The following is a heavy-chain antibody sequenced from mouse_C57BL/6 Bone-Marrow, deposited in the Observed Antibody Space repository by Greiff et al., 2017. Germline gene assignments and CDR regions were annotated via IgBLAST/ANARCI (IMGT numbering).Heavy chain of an antibody. CDR3: TRLGALGRAYYYAMDY. CDR2: IYPGNSDT. V-gene: IGHV1-5*01. CDR1: GYTFTSYW. Sequence: VQLQQSGTVLARPGASVKMSCKTSGYTFTSYWMHWVKQRPGQGLEWIGAIYPGNSDTSYNQKFQGKAKLTAVTSASTAYMELSSLTNEDSAVYYCTRLGALGRAYYYAMDYWGQGTSVTVSS. J-gene: IGHJ4*01. D-gene: IGHD4-1*01.